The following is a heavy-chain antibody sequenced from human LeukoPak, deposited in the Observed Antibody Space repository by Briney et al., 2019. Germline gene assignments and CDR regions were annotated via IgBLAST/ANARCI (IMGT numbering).Heavy chain of an antibody. V-gene: IGHV4-4*09. CDR2: IYTSGST. CDR3: ARHPVWGSYRYSGYFDY. Sequence: SETLSLTCTVSGGSISSYYWSWIRQPPGKGLEWIGYIYTSGSTNYNPSLKSRVTISVDTSKNQFSLKLSSVTAADTAVYYCARHPVWGSYRYSGYFDYWGQGTLVTVSS. J-gene: IGHJ4*02. CDR1: GGSISSYY. D-gene: IGHD3-16*02.